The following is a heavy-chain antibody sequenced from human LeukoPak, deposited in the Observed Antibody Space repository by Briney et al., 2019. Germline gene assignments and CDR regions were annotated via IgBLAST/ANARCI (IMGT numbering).Heavy chain of an antibody. CDR2: IYPGDSDT. CDR3: ATLSYSSSWYVPFDY. D-gene: IGHD6-13*01. J-gene: IGHJ4*02. V-gene: IGHV5-51*01. Sequence: GESLKISCKGLGYSFSSYWNAWVRQMPGKGLEWMGIIYPGDSDTRYSPSFQGQVTISADKSISTAYLQWSSLKASDTAMYYCATLSYSSSWYVPFDYWGQGTLVTVSS. CDR1: GYSFSSYW.